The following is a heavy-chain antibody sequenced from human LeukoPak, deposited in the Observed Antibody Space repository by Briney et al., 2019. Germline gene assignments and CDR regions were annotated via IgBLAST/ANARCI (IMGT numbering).Heavy chain of an antibody. Sequence: PGRSLRLSCAASGFTFSSYGMHWVRQAPGKGLEWVVVIWYDGSNKYYADSVKGRFTISRDNSKSTLYLQMNSLRAEDTAVYYCARDGGGYCSGGSCYFPAPFDYWGQGTLVTVSS. CDR1: GFTFSSYG. V-gene: IGHV3-33*01. CDR3: ARDGGGYCSGGSCYFPAPFDY. J-gene: IGHJ4*02. D-gene: IGHD2-15*01. CDR2: IWYDGSNK.